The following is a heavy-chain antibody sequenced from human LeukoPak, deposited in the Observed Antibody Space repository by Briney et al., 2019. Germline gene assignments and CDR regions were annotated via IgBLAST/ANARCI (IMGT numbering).Heavy chain of an antibody. CDR3: AKDQNYYGSGSYGFDY. Sequence: GGSLRLSCAASGFNFSSYAMNWVRQAPGKGLEWVSAITSGGNTYYADSVKGRFSISRDNSKNTLYVQMNSLRAEDTAVYYCAKDQNYYGSGSYGFDYWGQGTLVTVSS. D-gene: IGHD3-10*01. CDR2: ITSGGNT. V-gene: IGHV3-23*01. CDR1: GFNFSSYA. J-gene: IGHJ4*02.